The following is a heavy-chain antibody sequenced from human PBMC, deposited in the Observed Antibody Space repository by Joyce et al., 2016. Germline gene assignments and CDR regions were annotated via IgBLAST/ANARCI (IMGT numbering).Heavy chain of an antibody. Sequence: QVQLQESGPGLVKPSETLSLTCTVSGGSISSYYWSWIRQPPGKGLEWIGYISYTGSTDYNPSLKSRVTMSVDTYKNQFSLKRDSVTAADTAIYYCARDSVGPTLLFDYWGQGSLVTVSS. V-gene: IGHV4-59*01. CDR3: ARDSVGPTLLFDY. CDR2: ISYTGST. CDR1: GGSISSYY. D-gene: IGHD1-26*01. J-gene: IGHJ4*02.